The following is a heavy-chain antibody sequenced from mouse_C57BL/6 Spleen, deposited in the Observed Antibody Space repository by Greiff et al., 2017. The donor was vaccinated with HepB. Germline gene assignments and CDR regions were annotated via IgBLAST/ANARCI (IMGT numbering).Heavy chain of an antibody. D-gene: IGHD1-1*01. CDR3: AREYYGSSLDY. V-gene: IGHV1-82*01. Sequence: VKLMESGPELVKPGASVKISCKASGYAFSSSWMNWVKQRPGKGLEWIGRIYPGDGDTNYNGKFKGKATLTADKSSSTAYMQLSSLTSEDSAVYFCAREYYGSSLDYWGQGTTLTVSS. J-gene: IGHJ2*01. CDR1: GYAFSSSW. CDR2: IYPGDGDT.